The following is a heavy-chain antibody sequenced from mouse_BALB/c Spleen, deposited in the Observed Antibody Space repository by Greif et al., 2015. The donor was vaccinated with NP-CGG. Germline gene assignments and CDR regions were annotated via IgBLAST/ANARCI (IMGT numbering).Heavy chain of an antibody. V-gene: IGHV14-3*02. D-gene: IGHD4-1*01. J-gene: IGHJ1*01. CDR3: ANWDWYFDV. CDR1: GFNIKDTY. Sequence: VQLQQSGAELVKPGASVKLSCTASGFNIKDTYMHWVKQRPEQGLEWIGRIDXANGNAKYDPKFQGKATITADTSSNTAFLQLSSLTSEDTAVYYCANWDWYFDVWGAGTTVTVSS. CDR2: IDXANGNA.